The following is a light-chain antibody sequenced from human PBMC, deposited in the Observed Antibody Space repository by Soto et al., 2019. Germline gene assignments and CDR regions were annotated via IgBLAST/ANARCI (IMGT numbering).Light chain of an antibody. CDR1: QSVSSN. J-gene: IGKJ5*01. CDR2: GAS. CDR3: QQYNNWLLIT. Sequence: EIVMTQSPATLSVSPGERATLSGRASQSVSSNLAWYQQKPGQAPRLLIYGASTRATGIPARFSGSGSGTEFTLTISGLQSEDFAVYYCQQYNNWLLITFGQGTRLEIK. V-gene: IGKV3-15*01.